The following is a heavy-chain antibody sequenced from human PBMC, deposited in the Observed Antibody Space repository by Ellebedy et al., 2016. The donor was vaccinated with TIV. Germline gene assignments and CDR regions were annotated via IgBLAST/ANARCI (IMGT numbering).Heavy chain of an antibody. J-gene: IGHJ4*02. V-gene: IGHV3-33*01. CDR1: GFTFNNYG. D-gene: IGHD5-18*01. CDR3: ARDPYNYGYFDY. CDR2: VWSDGSNK. Sequence: GESLKISCAASGFTFNNYGMHWARQAPGKGLEWVAVVWSDGSNKYYADSVKGRFTISRDNSKSTLYLQMNSLRAEDTAVYYCARDPYNYGYFDYWGQGTLVTVSS.